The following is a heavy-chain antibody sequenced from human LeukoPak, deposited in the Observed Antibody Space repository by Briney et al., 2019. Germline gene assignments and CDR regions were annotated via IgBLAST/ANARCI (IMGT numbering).Heavy chain of an antibody. D-gene: IGHD3-3*01. Sequence: GASVKVSCKASGYTFTSYYIHWVRQAPGQGLEWMGIINPLGGSTTYAHKFQDRVTMTRDTSTSTVYMELSTLRSEDTAVYYCARVHDFWSGLFDYWDQGTLVTVSS. CDR3: ARVHDFWSGLFDY. CDR1: GYTFTSYY. V-gene: IGHV1-46*01. CDR2: INPLGGST. J-gene: IGHJ4*02.